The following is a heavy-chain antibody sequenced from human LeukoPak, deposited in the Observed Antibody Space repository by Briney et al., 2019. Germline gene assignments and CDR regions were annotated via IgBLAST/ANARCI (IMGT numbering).Heavy chain of an antibody. V-gene: IGHV4-4*07. CDR3: ARDARGYGGRWFDP. Sequence: SETLSLTCTVSGGSISSYYWSWIRQPAGKGLEWIGRIYTSGSTNYNPSLKSRVTISVDTSKNQFSLKLSSVTAADTAVYYCARDARGYGGRWFDPWGQGTLVTVSS. CDR1: GGSISSYY. D-gene: IGHD3-22*01. CDR2: IYTSGST. J-gene: IGHJ5*02.